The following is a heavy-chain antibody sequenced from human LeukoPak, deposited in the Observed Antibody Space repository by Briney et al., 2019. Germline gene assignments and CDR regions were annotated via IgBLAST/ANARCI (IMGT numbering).Heavy chain of an antibody. J-gene: IGHJ4*02. CDR2: INAHNGNT. CDR1: GYTSSSYG. D-gene: IGHD5-18*01. CDR3: ARDLGYSYAYDFDY. Sequence: ASVKVSCKASGYTSSSYGYSWVRQAPGQGLEWMGWINAHNGNTNYAQKFQGRVTMTTDTSTSTAYMELRSLRSDDTAVYYCARDLGYSYAYDFDYWGQGTLVTVSS. V-gene: IGHV1-18*04.